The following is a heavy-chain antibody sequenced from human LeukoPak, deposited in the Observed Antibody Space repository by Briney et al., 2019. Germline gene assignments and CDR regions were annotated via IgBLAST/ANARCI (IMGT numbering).Heavy chain of an antibody. D-gene: IGHD3-22*01. CDR2: IRSDGTNK. CDR1: GFTFSNYG. V-gene: IGHV3-30*02. J-gene: IGHJ4*02. CDR3: AREPPPRYYYDSSGYYKDY. Sequence: GGSLRLSCAASGFTFSNYGMHWVRQAPGKGLEWVAFIRSDGTNKYYADSVKGRFTISRDSPKNTLYLQMNSLRAEDTAVYYCAREPPPRYYYDSSGYYKDYWGQGTLVTVSS.